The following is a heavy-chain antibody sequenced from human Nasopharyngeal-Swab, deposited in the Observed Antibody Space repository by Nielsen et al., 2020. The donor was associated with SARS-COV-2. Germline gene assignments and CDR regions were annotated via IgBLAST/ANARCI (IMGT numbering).Heavy chain of an antibody. V-gene: IGHV4-39*07. CDR2: IYYSGST. CDR3: ARGLQYYDSWSGHYATNWFDP. Sequence: SETLSLTCTVSGGSISSSSYYWGWIRQPPGKGLEWIGSIYYSGSTYYNPSLKSRVTISVDTSKNQFSLKLSSVTAADTAVYYCARGLQYYDSWSGHYATNWFDPWGQGTLVTVSS. J-gene: IGHJ5*02. D-gene: IGHD3-3*01. CDR1: GGSISSSSYY.